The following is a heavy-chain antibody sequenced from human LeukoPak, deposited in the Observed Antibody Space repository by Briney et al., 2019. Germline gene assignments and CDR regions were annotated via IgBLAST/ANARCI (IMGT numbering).Heavy chain of an antibody. CDR1: GFTFSSYS. CDR3: ARDPRDCSGGSCYGRDY. D-gene: IGHD2-15*01. Sequence: GGSLRLSCAASGFTFSSYSMNWVRQAPGKGLEWVSSISGSSSYIYYADSVKGRFTISRDNAKNSLYLQMNSLRAEDTAVYYCARDPRDCSGGSCYGRDYWGQGTLVTVSS. J-gene: IGHJ4*02. CDR2: ISGSSSYI. V-gene: IGHV3-21*01.